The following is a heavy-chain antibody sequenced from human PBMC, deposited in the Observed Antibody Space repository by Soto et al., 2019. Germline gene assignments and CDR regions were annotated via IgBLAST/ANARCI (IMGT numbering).Heavy chain of an antibody. CDR1: GFTFSTYD. CDR2: IGTDDDT. V-gene: IGHV3-13*01. J-gene: IGHJ3*02. Sequence: DVRLVESGGGLVQPGGSLRLSCVGFGFTFSTYDMHWVRQNVGKGLEWVSSIGTDDDTYYLDSVRGRFTISRDNTKNSLYLQMNSLRAEDTAVYFCAKGRTRVLKLGSLGDNAFDIWGQGTTVTVSS. D-gene: IGHD2-8*02. CDR3: AKGRTRVLKLGSLGDNAFDI.